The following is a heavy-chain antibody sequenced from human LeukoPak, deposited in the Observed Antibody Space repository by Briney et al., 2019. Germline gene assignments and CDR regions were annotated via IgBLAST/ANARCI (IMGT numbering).Heavy chain of an antibody. Sequence: GESLKISCKGSGYSFTSYWSGWVRQMPGKGLEWMGIIYPGDSETRYSPSFQGQVTISADKSISTAYLQWSSLKASDTAMYYCARQEVAAAGPSVYWGQGTLVTVSS. CDR2: IYPGDSET. V-gene: IGHV5-51*01. CDR1: GYSFTSYW. J-gene: IGHJ4*02. CDR3: ARQEVAAAGPSVY. D-gene: IGHD6-13*01.